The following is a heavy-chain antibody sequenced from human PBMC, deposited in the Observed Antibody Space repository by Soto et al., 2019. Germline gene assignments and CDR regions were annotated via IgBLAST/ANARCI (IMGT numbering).Heavy chain of an antibody. Sequence: PGGSLRLSCAASGFTFTRYSMNWVRQAPGKGLEWVSSISSTTNYIYYADSMKGRFTVSRDNAKNSVYLEMNSLSAEDTALYYCERESEDLTSKFDYWGQGTLVTVSS. CDR2: ISSTTNYI. V-gene: IGHV3-21*01. CDR3: ERESEDLTSKFDY. J-gene: IGHJ4*02. CDR1: GFTFTRYS.